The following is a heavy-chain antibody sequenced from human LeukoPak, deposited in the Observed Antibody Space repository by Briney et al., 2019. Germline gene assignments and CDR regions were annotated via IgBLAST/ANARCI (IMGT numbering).Heavy chain of an antibody. CDR1: GFTFSSYA. V-gene: IGHV3-30*04. J-gene: IGHJ3*02. Sequence: PGGSLRLSCAASGFTFSSYAMHWVRQAPGKGLEWVAVISYDGSNKYYADSVKGRFTISRDNSKNTLYLQMNSLRAEDTAVYYCARDDRYDFWSGYSAHDAFDIWGQGTMVTVSS. CDR2: ISYDGSNK. D-gene: IGHD3-3*01. CDR3: ARDDRYDFWSGYSAHDAFDI.